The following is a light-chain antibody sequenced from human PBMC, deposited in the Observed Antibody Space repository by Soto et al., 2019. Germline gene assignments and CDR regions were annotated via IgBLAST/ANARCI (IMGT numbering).Light chain of an antibody. J-gene: IGKJ3*01. CDR3: QQYQSLPFT. CDR1: QDISDY. Sequence: DIQMTQSPSSLSASVGDRVTITCQASQDISDYLNWYHQKPGKAPKFLIYDASYLETGVPSRFSGSGTRTYFTFTISSLQPEDIGTYYCQQYQSLPFTFGPGTTVDIK. CDR2: DAS. V-gene: IGKV1-33*01.